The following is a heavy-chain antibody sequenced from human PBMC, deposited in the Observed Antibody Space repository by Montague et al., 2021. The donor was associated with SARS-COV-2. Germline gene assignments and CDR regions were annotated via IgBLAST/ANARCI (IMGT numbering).Heavy chain of an antibody. CDR1: GGSTNSGGYY. CDR2: IYYSGST. CDR3: ARVHFVSSGWYPDAFDI. V-gene: IGHV4-31*03. J-gene: IGHJ3*02. Sequence: TLSLTCTVSGGSTNSGGYYWSWIRQHPGKGLEWIGYIYYSGSTYYXPSLKSRLTISVDTSKNQFSLKLSSVTAADTAVYYCARVHFVSSGWYPDAFDIWGQGTMVTVSS. D-gene: IGHD6-19*01.